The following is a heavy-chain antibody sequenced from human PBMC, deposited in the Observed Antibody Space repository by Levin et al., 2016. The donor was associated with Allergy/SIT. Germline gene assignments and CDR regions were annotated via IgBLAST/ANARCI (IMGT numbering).Heavy chain of an antibody. V-gene: IGHV3-33*01. J-gene: IGHJ6*03. CDR2: IWYDGSNK. Sequence: GGSLRLSCAASGFTFSSYGMHWVRQAPGKGLEWVAVIWYDGSNKYYADSVKGRFTISRDNSKNTLYLQMNSLRAEDTAVYYCARDRGTMVRGVISSGYYMDVWGKGTTVTVSS. D-gene: IGHD3-10*01. CDR1: GFTFSSYG. CDR3: ARDRGTMVRGVISSGYYMDV.